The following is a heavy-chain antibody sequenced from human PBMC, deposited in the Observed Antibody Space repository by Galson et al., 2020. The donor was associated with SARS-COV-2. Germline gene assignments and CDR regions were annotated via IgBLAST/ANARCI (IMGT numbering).Heavy chain of an antibody. J-gene: IGHJ6*02. Sequence: GGSLRLSCAASGFTFSSYGMHWVRQAPGKGLEWVAVIWYDGSNKYYADSVKGRFTISRDNSKNTLYLQMNSLRAEDTAVYYCARGPRQQLVYYYGMDVWGQGTTVTVSS. CDR3: ARGPRQQLVYYYGMDV. CDR2: IWYDGSNK. V-gene: IGHV3-33*01. CDR1: GFTFSSYG. D-gene: IGHD6-13*01.